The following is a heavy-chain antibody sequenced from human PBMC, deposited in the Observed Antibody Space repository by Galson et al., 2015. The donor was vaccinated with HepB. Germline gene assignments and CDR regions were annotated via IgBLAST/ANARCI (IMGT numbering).Heavy chain of an antibody. CDR1: EFTSSRYG. CDR2: ISYDGTKK. Sequence: LRLSCAASEFTSSRYGMHWVRQAPGKGLEGVAVISYDGTKKYYEDSVKGRFTISRDNSKNTVSLQMNSLRADDTAVYFCAKEAFMYSNGRYWYFDLWGRGTLVTVSS. D-gene: IGHD6-19*01. J-gene: IGHJ2*01. V-gene: IGHV3-30*18. CDR3: AKEAFMYSNGRYWYFDL.